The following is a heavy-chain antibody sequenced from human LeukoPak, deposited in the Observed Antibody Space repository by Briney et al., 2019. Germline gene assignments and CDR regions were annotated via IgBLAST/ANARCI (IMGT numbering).Heavy chain of an antibody. Sequence: PGGSLRLSCAASGFTFSSYGMSWVRQAPGKGLEWVSAISGSGGSTYYADSVKGRFTISRDNSKNTLYLQMNSLRAEDTAVYYCAKVGRLYDSRYYFDYWGQGTLVTVSS. D-gene: IGHD3-22*01. J-gene: IGHJ4*02. V-gene: IGHV3-23*01. CDR2: ISGSGGST. CDR3: AKVGRLYDSRYYFDY. CDR1: GFTFSSYG.